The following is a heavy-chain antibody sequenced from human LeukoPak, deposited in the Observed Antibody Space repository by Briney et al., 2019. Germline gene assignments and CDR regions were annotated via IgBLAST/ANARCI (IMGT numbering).Heavy chain of an antibody. CDR2: ISCSGCST. D-gene: IGHD3-10*01. Sequence: GGSLRLSCAASGFTFSSYAMNWVRQAPGKGLEGVSAISCSGCSTYYADSLKGRFSTCRDNSKNTLYLQMNRLREEGTAVYYCAKEMGHYGSGSYYNWGQGTLVTVSS. J-gene: IGHJ4*02. CDR1: GFTFSSYA. CDR3: AKEMGHYGSGSYYN. V-gene: IGHV3-23*01.